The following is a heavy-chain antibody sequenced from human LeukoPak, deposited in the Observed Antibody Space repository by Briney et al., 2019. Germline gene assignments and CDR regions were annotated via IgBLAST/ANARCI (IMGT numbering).Heavy chain of an antibody. J-gene: IGHJ4*02. V-gene: IGHV3-23*01. CDR3: AKEGKDGYNYFSYFDY. D-gene: IGHD5-24*01. CDR1: GFTFSSYA. CDR2: ISGSGGST. Sequence: GGSLRLSCAASGFTFSSYAMSWVRQAPGKGLEWVSAISGSGGSTYYADSVKGRFTISRDNSKDTLYLQMNSLRAEDTAVYYCAKEGKDGYNYFSYFDYWGQGTLVTVSS.